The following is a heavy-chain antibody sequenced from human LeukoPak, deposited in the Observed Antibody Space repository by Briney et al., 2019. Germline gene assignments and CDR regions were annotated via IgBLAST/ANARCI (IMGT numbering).Heavy chain of an antibody. D-gene: IGHD3-16*01. CDR1: GFIVTSNY. Sequence: GGSLRLSCAASGFIVTSNYMSWVRQAPGKGLEWVSVIYSGGSTSYADSVKGRFTMSRDNSKNTLYLQMNSLRAEDTAVYYCVWGGAFDIWGQGTMVTVSS. CDR2: IYSGGST. V-gene: IGHV3-66*01. CDR3: VWGGAFDI. J-gene: IGHJ3*02.